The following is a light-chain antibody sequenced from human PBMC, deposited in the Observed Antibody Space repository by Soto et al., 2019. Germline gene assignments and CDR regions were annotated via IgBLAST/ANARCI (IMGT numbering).Light chain of an antibody. Sequence: DIQMTQSPSYASASVGDRVTITCRASQGIKNWLAWYQQKPGKATNLLIYTGSSLQSGVPSRFSGSGSGTDFTLTINSLQPEDFATYYCQKAASFPITFGQGTRLEIK. CDR2: TGS. CDR3: QKAASFPIT. V-gene: IGKV1-12*01. CDR1: QGIKNW. J-gene: IGKJ5*01.